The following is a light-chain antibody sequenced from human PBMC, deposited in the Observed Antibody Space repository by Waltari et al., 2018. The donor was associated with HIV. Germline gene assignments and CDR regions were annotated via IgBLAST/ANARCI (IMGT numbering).Light chain of an antibody. CDR2: QDS. J-gene: IGLJ2*01. Sequence: YDLTQAPSVSVYPGQTAKITCSGDALPEHFFSWYRQRPGQAPMIIIFQDSERPSGIPARFSASTSGTTATLTISEVQAQDEADYYCQSVHSSHTIFGGGTKLTVL. CDR3: QSVHSSHTI. CDR1: ALPEHF. V-gene: IGLV3-25*03.